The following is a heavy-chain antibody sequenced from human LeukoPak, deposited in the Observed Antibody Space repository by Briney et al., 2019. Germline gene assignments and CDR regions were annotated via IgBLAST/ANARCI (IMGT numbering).Heavy chain of an antibody. V-gene: IGHV4-38-2*02. Sequence: SETLSLTCTVSGYSISSDYYWGWIRQPPGKGLEWIGSIHYSGYTYYNPSLKSRVTKSVDMSKNQFSLKLSSVTAADTAVYYCARDVGDCSGGGCYSWFDPWGQGTLVTVSS. CDR2: IHYSGYT. CDR3: ARDVGDCSGGGCYSWFDP. CDR1: GYSISSDYY. D-gene: IGHD2-15*01. J-gene: IGHJ5*02.